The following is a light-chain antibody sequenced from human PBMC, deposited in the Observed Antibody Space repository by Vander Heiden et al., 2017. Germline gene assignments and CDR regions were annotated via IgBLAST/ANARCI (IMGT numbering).Light chain of an antibody. V-gene: IGKV1-5*03. CDR1: QSISSW. CDR3: QQYNSYSYP. J-gene: IGKJ2*01. CDR2: KAS. Sequence: DIQMTQSPSTLSASEGDRVTITCRASQSISSWLAWYQQKPGKAPKRLIYKASSLESGVPSRFSGSGSGTEFTLTISSLQPDDFATYYCQQYNSYSYPFGQGTKLEIK.